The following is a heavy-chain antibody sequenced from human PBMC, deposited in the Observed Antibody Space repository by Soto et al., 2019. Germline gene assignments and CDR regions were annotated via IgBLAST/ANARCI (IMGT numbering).Heavy chain of an antibody. CDR3: ARGPLAYCGGDCDAFAI. J-gene: IGHJ3*02. CDR2: IWYDGSNK. CDR1: GFTFSSYG. V-gene: IGHV3-33*01. Sequence: QVQLVESGGGVVQPGRSLRLSCAASGFTFSSYGMHWVRQAPGKGLEWVAVIWYDGSNKYYADSVKGRFTISRDNSKNTLYLHMNSLRAEDTAVYYCARGPLAYCGGDCDAFAICGQGTMVTVSS. D-gene: IGHD2-21*02.